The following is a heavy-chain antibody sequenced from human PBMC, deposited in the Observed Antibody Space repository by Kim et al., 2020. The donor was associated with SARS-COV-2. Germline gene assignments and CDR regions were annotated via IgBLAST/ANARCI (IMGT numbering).Heavy chain of an antibody. CDR3: ARDRGDY. CDR2: NSGGT. J-gene: IGHJ4*02. Sequence: NSGGTNYAQTFVGRVTITRDTTINTAYMELSRLRSDDTAVYYCARDRGDYWGQGTLVTVSS. D-gene: IGHD3-10*01. V-gene: IGHV1-2*02.